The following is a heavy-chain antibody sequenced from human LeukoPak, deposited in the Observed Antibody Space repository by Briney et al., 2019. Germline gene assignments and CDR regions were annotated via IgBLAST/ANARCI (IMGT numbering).Heavy chain of an antibody. CDR1: GGSISSSNW. CDR2: IYHSGST. D-gene: IGHD3-10*01. CDR3: ARGGTMVRGVILALPFDP. Sequence: SGTLSLTCAVSGGSISSSNWWSWVRQPPGKGLEWIGEIYHSGSTNYNPSPKSRVTISVDKSKNQFSLKLSSVTAADTAVFYCARGGTMVRGVILALPFDPWGQGTLVTVSS. V-gene: IGHV4-4*02. J-gene: IGHJ5*02.